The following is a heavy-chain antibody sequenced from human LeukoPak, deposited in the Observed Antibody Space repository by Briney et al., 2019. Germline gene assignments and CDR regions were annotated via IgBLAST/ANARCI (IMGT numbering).Heavy chain of an antibody. J-gene: IGHJ4*02. D-gene: IGHD4-23*01. Sequence: SETLSLTCAVYGGSFSGYYWSWIRQPPGKGLEWIGEINHSGGTNYNPSLKSRVTISVDTSKNQFSLKLSSVTAADTAVYYCARGIRERWYSRGIPYFDYWGQGTLVTVSS. V-gene: IGHV4-34*01. CDR3: ARGIRERWYSRGIPYFDY. CDR2: INHSGGT. CDR1: GGSFSGYY.